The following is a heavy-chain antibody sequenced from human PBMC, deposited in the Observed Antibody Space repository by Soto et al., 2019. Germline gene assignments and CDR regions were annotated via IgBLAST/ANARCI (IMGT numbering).Heavy chain of an antibody. CDR1: GYTFTSYY. Sequence: QVQLVQSGAEVKKPGASVKVSCKASGYTFTSYYMHWVRQAPGQGLEWMGIINPSGGSTSYAQKFQGRVTMTRDTSTSTVYMELSSLRSEDTAVYYCARDSGYCSGGSCYYYYGMDVWGQGTTVTVSS. J-gene: IGHJ6*02. CDR2: INPSGGST. D-gene: IGHD2-15*01. V-gene: IGHV1-46*01. CDR3: ARDSGYCSGGSCYYYYGMDV.